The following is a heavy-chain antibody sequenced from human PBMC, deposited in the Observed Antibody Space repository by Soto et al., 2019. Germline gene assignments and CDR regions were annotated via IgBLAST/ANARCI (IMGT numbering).Heavy chain of an antibody. CDR2: IYYSGST. Sequence: SETLSLTCTVSGGSISSYYWSWIRQPPGKGLELIGDIYYSGSTNYNPSLKSRVTISLDKSKSQFSLRLNSVTAADSAVYFCARLEGLATISYYFDFWGQGAQVTVSS. CDR1: GGSISSYY. D-gene: IGHD3-9*01. V-gene: IGHV4-59*08. CDR3: ARLEGLATISYYFDF. J-gene: IGHJ4*02.